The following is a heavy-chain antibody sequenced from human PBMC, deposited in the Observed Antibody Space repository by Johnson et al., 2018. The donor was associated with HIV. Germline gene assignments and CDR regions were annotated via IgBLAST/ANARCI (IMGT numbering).Heavy chain of an antibody. CDR1: GFTFSSYA. J-gene: IGHJ3*02. D-gene: IGHD5-12*01. V-gene: IGHV3-30-3*01. CDR3: ARLFDIGATIDAFDI. Sequence: QVQLVESGGGVVQPGRSLRVSCAASGFTFSSYAMHWVRQAPGEGLEWVALISYDGSNKYYADSVKGRFSISRDNSTNTVYLQMNGLRIEDTAVYYCARLFDIGATIDAFDIWGQGTMVTVSS. CDR2: ISYDGSNK.